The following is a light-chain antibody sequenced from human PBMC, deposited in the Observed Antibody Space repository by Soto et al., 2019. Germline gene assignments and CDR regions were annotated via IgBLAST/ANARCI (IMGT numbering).Light chain of an antibody. Sequence: DVQMTQSPSTLSASLGDRVIITCRASQNINSWLAWFQQKPGTAPKLLIYKASILEGGVPSRFGGSGSGTEYTLTISSLQPDDFATYFCLQYNSFPYTFGQGSKLEMK. CDR2: KAS. V-gene: IGKV1-5*03. CDR1: QNINSW. CDR3: LQYNSFPYT. J-gene: IGKJ2*01.